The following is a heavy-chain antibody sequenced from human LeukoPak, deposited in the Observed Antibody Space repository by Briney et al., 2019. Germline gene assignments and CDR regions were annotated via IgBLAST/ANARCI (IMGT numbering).Heavy chain of an antibody. V-gene: IGHV4-31*03. CDR3: ARRLVDSGAGQVSDD. D-gene: IGHD2-15*01. CDR2: IYYSGST. CDR1: GGSISSGHYY. J-gene: IGHJ4*02. Sequence: SETLSLTCTVSGGSISSGHYYWSWIRQHPGKGLEWIGYIYYSGSTHYNPSLKSRITISIDTSKSQFSLKLSSVTAADTAVYYCARRLVDSGAGQVSDDWGQGTLVTVSS.